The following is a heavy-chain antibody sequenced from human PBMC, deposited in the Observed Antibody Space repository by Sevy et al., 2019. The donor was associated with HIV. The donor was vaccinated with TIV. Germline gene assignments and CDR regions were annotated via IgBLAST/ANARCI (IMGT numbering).Heavy chain of an antibody. CDR3: AKTGRPRGIIHYYYFDY. CDR1: GFTFDDYA. Sequence: GGSLRLSCTGSGFTFDDYAIHWVRQTPGKGLEWVSGITWNSGSIGYADSVKGRFIISRDNAKKSLYLQMNSLRPEDTALYYCAKTGRPRGIIHYYYFDYWGRGTLVTVSS. CDR2: ITWNSGSI. J-gene: IGHJ4*02. V-gene: IGHV3-9*01. D-gene: IGHD3-10*01.